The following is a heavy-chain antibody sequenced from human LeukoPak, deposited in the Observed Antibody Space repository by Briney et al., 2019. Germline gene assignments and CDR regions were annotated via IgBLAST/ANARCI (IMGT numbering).Heavy chain of an antibody. CDR3: ARAREWELPVYFDY. CDR1: GGSISSYY. Sequence: PSETLSLTCTVSGGSISSYYWSWIRQPAGKGLEWIGRIYTSGSTNYNPSLKSRVTISVDTSKNQFSLKLSSVTAADTAVYYCARAREWELPVYFDYWGQGTLVTVSS. V-gene: IGHV4-4*07. CDR2: IYTSGST. D-gene: IGHD1-26*01. J-gene: IGHJ4*02.